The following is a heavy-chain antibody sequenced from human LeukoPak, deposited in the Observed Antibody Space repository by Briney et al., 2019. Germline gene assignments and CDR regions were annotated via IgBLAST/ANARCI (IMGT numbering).Heavy chain of an antibody. CDR3: AKRGSGDIVVVVAAYAQTNDAFDI. CDR1: GFTFSSYA. D-gene: IGHD2-15*01. CDR2: ISGSGGST. J-gene: IGHJ3*02. V-gene: IGHV3-23*01. Sequence: GGSLRLSCAASGFTFSSYAMSWVRQAPGKGLEWVSAISGSGGSTYYADSVKGRFTISRDNSKNTLYLQMNSLRAEDTAVYYCAKRGSGDIVVVVAAYAQTNDAFDIWGQGTMVTVSS.